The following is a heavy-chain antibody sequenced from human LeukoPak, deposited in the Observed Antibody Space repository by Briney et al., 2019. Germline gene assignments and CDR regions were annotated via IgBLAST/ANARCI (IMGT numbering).Heavy chain of an antibody. CDR2: INHSGST. J-gene: IGHJ6*02. Sequence: KTGGSLRLSCAASGLTFSSYAMSWIRQPPGKGLEWIGEINHSGSTNYNPSLKSRVTISVDTSKNQFSLKLSSVTAADTAVYYCALGYYYYYGMDVWGQGTTVTVSS. V-gene: IGHV4-34*08. CDR1: GLTFSSYA. CDR3: ALGYYYYYGMDV.